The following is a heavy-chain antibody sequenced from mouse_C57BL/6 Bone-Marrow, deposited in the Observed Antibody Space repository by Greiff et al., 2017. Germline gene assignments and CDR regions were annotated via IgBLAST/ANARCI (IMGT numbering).Heavy chain of an antibody. CDR1: GYTFTDYY. V-gene: IGHV1-26*01. Sequence: EVQLQQSGPELVKPGASVKISCKASGYTFTDYYMNWVKQSHGKSLEWIGDINPNNGGTSYNQKFKGTATLTVDKSSSTAYMELRSLTSEESEVYYSARRDYYYGSSFYFDYWGQGTTLTVSS. J-gene: IGHJ2*01. CDR2: INPNNGGT. D-gene: IGHD1-1*01. CDR3: ARRDYYYGSSFYFDY.